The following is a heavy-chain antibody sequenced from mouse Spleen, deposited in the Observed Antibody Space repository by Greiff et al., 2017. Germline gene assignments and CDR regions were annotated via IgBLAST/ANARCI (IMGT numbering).Heavy chain of an antibody. D-gene: IGHD1-2*01. Sequence: EVKLVESGGGLVKLGGSLKLSCAASGFTFSSYAMSWVRQTPEKRLVWVATISSGGGNTYYPDSVTGRFTISRDNAKNTLYLQMSSLKSEDTAMYYCARLTATWYFDVWGAGTTVTVSS. J-gene: IGHJ1*01. CDR2: ISSGGGNT. CDR1: GFTFSSYA. CDR3: ARLTATWYFDV. V-gene: IGHV5-9*04.